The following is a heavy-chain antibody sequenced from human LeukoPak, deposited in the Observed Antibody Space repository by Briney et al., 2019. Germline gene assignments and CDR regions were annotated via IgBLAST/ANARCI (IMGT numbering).Heavy chain of an antibody. V-gene: IGHV3-7*01. Sequence: GGSLRLSCAASGFTFSNAWMSWVRQAPGKGLEWVANIKEDGSEKYYVDSVKGRFTISRDNAKKSLYLQMNSLGVEDTSVYYCATFGSGYASIWYFDLWGRGTLVTVSS. CDR1: GFTFSNAW. D-gene: IGHD5-12*01. CDR3: ATFGSGYASIWYFDL. CDR2: IKEDGSEK. J-gene: IGHJ2*01.